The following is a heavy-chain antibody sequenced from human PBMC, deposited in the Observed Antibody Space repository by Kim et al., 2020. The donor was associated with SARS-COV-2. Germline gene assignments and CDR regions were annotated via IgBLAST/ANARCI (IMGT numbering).Heavy chain of an antibody. Sequence: SETLSLTCIVSGGSISSNDYFWTWIRQHPGKGLQWIGYISYNGNIYYNPSLKSRLTISIDTSKNQFSLNVDSVTAADTAVYYCARLYGSGGQFNSVWWVDPWGQGALVTVSS. J-gene: IGHJ5*02. V-gene: IGHV4-31*03. CDR2: ISYNGNI. D-gene: IGHD3-10*01. CDR3: ARLYGSGGQFNSVWWVDP. CDR1: GGSISSNDYF.